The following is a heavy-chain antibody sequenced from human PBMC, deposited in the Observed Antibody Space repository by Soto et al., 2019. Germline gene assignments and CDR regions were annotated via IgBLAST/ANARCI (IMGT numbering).Heavy chain of an antibody. V-gene: IGHV1-2*02. CDR3: ARTGYSSGWYGNRFDP. J-gene: IGHJ5*02. D-gene: IGHD6-19*01. Sequence: ASVKVSCKASGYTFTGYYMHWVRQAPGQGLEWMGWINPNSGGTNYAQKFQGRVTMTRDTSISTAYMELSRLRSDDTAVYYCARTGYSSGWYGNRFDPWGQGTLVTVSS. CDR2: INPNSGGT. CDR1: GYTFTGYY.